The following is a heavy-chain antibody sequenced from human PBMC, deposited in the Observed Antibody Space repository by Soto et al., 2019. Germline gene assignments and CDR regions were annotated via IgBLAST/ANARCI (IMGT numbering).Heavy chain of an antibody. Sequence: SQTLPLTCAICGDSVSSNSAAWNWIRQSPSRGLEWLGRTYYRSKWYNDYAVSVKSRITINPDTSKNQFSLQLNSVTPEDTAVYYCARLIXWNDVFRAYYYYYGMDVWGQGTTVTVSS. CDR1: GDSVSSNSAA. CDR2: TYYRSKWYN. V-gene: IGHV6-1*01. CDR3: ARLIXWNDVFRAYYYYYGMDV. D-gene: IGHD1-1*01. J-gene: IGHJ6*02.